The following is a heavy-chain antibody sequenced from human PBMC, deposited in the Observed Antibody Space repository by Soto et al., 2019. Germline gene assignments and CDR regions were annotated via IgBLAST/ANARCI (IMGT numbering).Heavy chain of an antibody. Sequence: PSVKVSCKASGYTFTSYDINWVRQATGQGLEWMGWMNPNSGNTGYAQKFQGRVTMTRNTSISTAYMELSSLRSEDTAVYYCARRYSSSSWFDPWGQGTLVTVSS. CDR1: GYTFTSYD. CDR2: MNPNSGNT. J-gene: IGHJ5*02. CDR3: ARRYSSSSWFDP. V-gene: IGHV1-8*01. D-gene: IGHD6-6*01.